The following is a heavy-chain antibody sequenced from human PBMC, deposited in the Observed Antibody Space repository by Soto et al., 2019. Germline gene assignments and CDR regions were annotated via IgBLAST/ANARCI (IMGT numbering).Heavy chain of an antibody. Sequence: ASVKVSCKASGYTFTSYGISWVRQAPGQGLEWMGWISAYNGNTNYAQKLQGRVTMTTDTSTSTAYMELRSLRSDDTAVYYCARHLISGSYYSANAFDIWGQGTMVTVSS. CDR1: GYTFTSYG. CDR3: ARHLISGSYYSANAFDI. CDR2: ISAYNGNT. J-gene: IGHJ3*02. D-gene: IGHD1-26*01. V-gene: IGHV1-18*01.